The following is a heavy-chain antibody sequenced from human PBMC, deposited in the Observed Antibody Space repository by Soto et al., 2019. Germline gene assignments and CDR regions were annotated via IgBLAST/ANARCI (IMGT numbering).Heavy chain of an antibody. V-gene: IGHV1-46*01. D-gene: IGHD3-16*02. J-gene: IGHJ3*01. CDR3: ASGYSWPPDF. CDR2: INPRDGST. Sequence: SVKGSCKGSGYTITIYYMHWVRQAPGKGLEWMGVINPRDGSTSYAQKFQGRVTMTEDTSTDTAYMELSSLRSEDTAVYYCASGYSWPPDFWGKGTMVTVSS. CDR1: GYTITIYY.